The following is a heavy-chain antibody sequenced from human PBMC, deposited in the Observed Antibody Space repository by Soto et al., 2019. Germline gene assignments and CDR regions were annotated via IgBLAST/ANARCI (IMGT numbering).Heavy chain of an antibody. D-gene: IGHD3-22*01. CDR2: DFHNGDV. CDR3: ARNRLRYRSSGDHHRGMDV. CDR1: VASVSSDDW. Sequence: QVHLQESGPALVRPSETLSLTCVVSVASVSSDDWWSWVRQPPGKWLEWIGGDFHNGDVRYNPSRQRRLSISPDTSKTVFSLDVRYVTAAATAIYYCARNRLRYRSSGDHHRGMDVWGRGTTVTVSS. V-gene: IGHV4-4*02. J-gene: IGHJ6*01.